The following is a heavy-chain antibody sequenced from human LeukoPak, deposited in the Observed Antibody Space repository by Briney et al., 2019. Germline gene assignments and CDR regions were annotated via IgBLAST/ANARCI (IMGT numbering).Heavy chain of an antibody. CDR2: INPNRGGT. D-gene: IGHD4-17*01. V-gene: IGHV1-2*02. J-gene: IGHJ4*02. CDR1: GYTFTGYY. CDR3: AREMPSGDYATDY. Sequence: GASVKVSCKASGYTFTGYYMHWVRQAPGQGLEWMVWINPNRGGTKYAQKFQGRVTMTRDTSISTAYMELSRLRSDDTAVYYCAREMPSGDYATDYWGQGTLVTVSS.